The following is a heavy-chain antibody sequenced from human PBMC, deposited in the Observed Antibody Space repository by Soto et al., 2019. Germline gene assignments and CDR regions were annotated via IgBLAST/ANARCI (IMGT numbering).Heavy chain of an antibody. CDR3: AREDDGGDSFDV. D-gene: IGHD2-21*02. Sequence: QVQLQQSGPGLVKPSQTLSLTCTVSWGSISSDYYHWTWIRLSTGDGLEWIGYIHHSGSILYNPSLKSRVTISVDTSKNQFSLHLSAVPASDTAVYFCAREDDGGDSFDVWGQGTTVPVSS. J-gene: IGHJ6*02. V-gene: IGHV4-30-4*08. CDR2: IHHSGSI. CDR1: WGSISSDYYH.